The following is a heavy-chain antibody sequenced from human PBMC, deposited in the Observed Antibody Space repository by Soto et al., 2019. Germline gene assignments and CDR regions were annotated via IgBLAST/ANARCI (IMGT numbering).Heavy chain of an antibody. V-gene: IGHV3-73*01. Sequence: SGGSLRLSCAASGFTFSGSAMHWVRQASGKGLEWVGRIRSKANSYATAYAASVKGRFTISRDDSKNTAYLQMNSLKTEDTAVYYCTSRPLVRGVIPFDYWGQGTLVTVSS. D-gene: IGHD3-10*01. CDR3: TSRPLVRGVIPFDY. J-gene: IGHJ4*02. CDR1: GFTFSGSA. CDR2: IRSKANSYAT.